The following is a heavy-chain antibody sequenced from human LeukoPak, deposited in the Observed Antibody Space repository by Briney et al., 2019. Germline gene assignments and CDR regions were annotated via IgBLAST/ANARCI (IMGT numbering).Heavy chain of an antibody. CDR2: IYTSGST. J-gene: IGHJ6*02. Sequence: PSETLSLTCTVSGGSISSYYWSWIRQPAGKGLEWIGRIYTSGSTNYNPSLKSRVTMSVDTSKNQFSLKLSSVTAADTAVYYCARAGGSSGWYQDYYYYGMDVWGQGTTVTVSS. CDR1: GGSISSYY. V-gene: IGHV4-4*07. D-gene: IGHD6-19*01. CDR3: ARAGGSSGWYQDYYYYGMDV.